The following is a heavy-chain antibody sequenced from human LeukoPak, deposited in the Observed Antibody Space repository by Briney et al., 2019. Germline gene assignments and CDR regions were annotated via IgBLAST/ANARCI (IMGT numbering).Heavy chain of an antibody. Sequence: GGSLRLSCAASGFTVSSYYMSWVRQAPGKGLEWVSFTSSGGSTYSADSVKGRFTISRDNSKNTLYLQMNSLTAEDTAVYYCAKDGAYCSNTSCFPGMGAQGTLVTVSS. CDR3: AKDGAYCSNTSCFPGM. CDR1: GFTVSSYY. CDR2: TSSGGST. J-gene: IGHJ4*02. D-gene: IGHD2-2*01. V-gene: IGHV3-53*01.